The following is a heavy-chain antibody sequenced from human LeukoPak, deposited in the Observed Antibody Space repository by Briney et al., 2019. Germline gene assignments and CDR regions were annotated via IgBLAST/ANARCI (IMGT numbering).Heavy chain of an antibody. J-gene: IGHJ4*02. D-gene: IGHD3-22*01. CDR2: VYYSGST. V-gene: IGHV4-59*01. CDR3: ARAGSGYYPFDD. CDR1: GGSINSYY. Sequence: SETLSLTCTVSGGSINSYYWSWIRQPPGKGLVWIGYVYYSGSTNCNSSHKSRVTISVDTSNNQFALKLSPVTAADTAVYCCARAGSGYYPFDDWGQGTLVTVSS.